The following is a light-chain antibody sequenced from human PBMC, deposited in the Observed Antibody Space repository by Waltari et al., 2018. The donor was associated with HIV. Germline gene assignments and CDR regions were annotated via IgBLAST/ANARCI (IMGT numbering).Light chain of an antibody. CDR3: QQYGSSPWT. CDR2: GAS. V-gene: IGKV3-20*01. Sequence: EIVLTQSPGTLSLSPGERAALSCRASQSVSSSYLAWYQHKPGQAPRLLIYGASSRATVIPDRFSGSGSGTDFTLIISRLEPEDFAVYYCQQYGSSPWTFGQGTKVEV. J-gene: IGKJ1*01. CDR1: QSVSSSY.